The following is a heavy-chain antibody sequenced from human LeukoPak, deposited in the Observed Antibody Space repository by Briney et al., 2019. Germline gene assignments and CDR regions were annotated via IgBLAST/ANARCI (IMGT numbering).Heavy chain of an antibody. V-gene: IGHV4-39*07. CDR3: ARDGANYYDSSGYGY. CDR1: GGSISSSSYY. CDR2: IYYSGST. Sequence: KASETLSLTCTVSGGSISSSSYYWGWIRQPPGKGLEWIGSIYYSGSTYYNPSLKSRVTISVDTSKNQFSLKLSSVTAADTAVYYCARDGANYYDSSGYGYWGQGTLVTVSS. J-gene: IGHJ4*02. D-gene: IGHD3-22*01.